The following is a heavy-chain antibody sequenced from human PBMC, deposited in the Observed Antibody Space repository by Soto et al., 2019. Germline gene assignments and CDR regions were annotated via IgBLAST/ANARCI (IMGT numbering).Heavy chain of an antibody. V-gene: IGHV3-7*03. D-gene: IGHD1-26*01. CDR2: IKQDGSEK. Sequence: VGSLRLSGAASGFTFSSYWMSWVRQAPGKGLEWVANIKQDGSEKYYVDSVKGRFTISRDNAKNSLYLQMNSLRAEDTAVYYCARGGDSGSYFQYYYGMDVWGQGTTVTVS. CDR3: ARGGDSGSYFQYYYGMDV. CDR1: GFTFSSYW. J-gene: IGHJ6*02.